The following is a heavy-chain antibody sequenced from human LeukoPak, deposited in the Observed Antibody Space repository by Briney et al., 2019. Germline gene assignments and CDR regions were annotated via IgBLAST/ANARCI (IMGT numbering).Heavy chain of an antibody. CDR3: AKDRCSNGVGCYYYYMDV. D-gene: IGHD2-8*01. Sequence: GGSLRLSCAASGFTFSSYSMMWVRQAPGKGLEWVSAITGTGAYTNYADSVKGRFTISRDSSKNILYLQMNSLRAEDTAAYYCAKDRCSNGVGCYYYYMDVWGKGTTVTISS. V-gene: IGHV3-23*01. CDR2: ITGTGAYT. CDR1: GFTFSSYS. J-gene: IGHJ6*03.